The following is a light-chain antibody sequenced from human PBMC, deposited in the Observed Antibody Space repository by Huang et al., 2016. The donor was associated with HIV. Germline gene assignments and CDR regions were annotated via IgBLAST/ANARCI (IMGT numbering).Light chain of an antibody. V-gene: IGKV1-33*01. CDR2: DAS. J-gene: IGKJ3*01. CDR3: QQFHNLPFT. Sequence: DIQMTQSPSSLSASVGDRVTITCQASQDITDYLNWYQQKPGKAPKRLIYDASNLETGVPSRFSGGGSGTDFSFTISSLQAEDIATYYCQQFHNLPFTFGPGTKVDF. CDR1: QDITDY.